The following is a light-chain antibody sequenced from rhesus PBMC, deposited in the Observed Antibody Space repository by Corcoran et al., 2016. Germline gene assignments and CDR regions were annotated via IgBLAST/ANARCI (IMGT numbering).Light chain of an antibody. CDR3: QVWDISSDHYI. J-gene: IGLJ1*01. Sequence: SYDLTQPPSVSVSPGQTTRITCGGDNIGSKYVHWYQQKPPQAPVLVIYYDSERHSGIPERFSGSKSGNTATLTTSGVEAGDEADFYCQVWDISSDHYIFGAGTRLTVL. V-gene: IGLV3-36*02. CDR1: NIGSKY. CDR2: YDS.